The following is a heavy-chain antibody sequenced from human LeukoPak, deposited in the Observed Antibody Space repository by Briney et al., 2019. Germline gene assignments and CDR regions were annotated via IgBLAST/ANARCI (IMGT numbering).Heavy chain of an antibody. CDR1: GGSISSDY. CDR3: ARQKAGNCFDP. V-gene: IGHV4-4*09. D-gene: IGHD6-19*01. J-gene: IGHJ5*02. Sequence: PSETLSLTCTVSGGSISSDYWSWIRQPPGKGLEWIGYTYTSMSNHYNPSLKSRVTISGDTSKNQFSLKLSSVTAADTAVYYCARQKAGNCFDPWGQGTPVTVSS. CDR2: TYTSMSN.